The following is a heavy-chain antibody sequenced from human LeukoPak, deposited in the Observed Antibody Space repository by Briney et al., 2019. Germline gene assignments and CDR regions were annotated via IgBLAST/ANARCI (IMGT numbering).Heavy chain of an antibody. Sequence: ASVKVSCKASGYTFTGYYMHWVRQAPGQGLEWMGWINPNSGGTNYAQKSQGRVTMTRDTSISTAYMELSRLRSDDTAVYYCACVRSYDFWSGYFDYWGQGTLVTVSS. CDR2: INPNSGGT. D-gene: IGHD3-3*01. J-gene: IGHJ4*02. V-gene: IGHV1-2*02. CDR3: ACVRSYDFWSGYFDY. CDR1: GYTFTGYY.